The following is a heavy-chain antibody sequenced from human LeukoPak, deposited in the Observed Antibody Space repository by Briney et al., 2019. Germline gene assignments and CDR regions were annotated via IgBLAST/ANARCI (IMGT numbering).Heavy chain of an antibody. J-gene: IGHJ4*02. D-gene: IGHD2-2*01. CDR1: GFTFNTYD. CDR3: ARADCSSTSCYLGY. V-gene: IGHV3-64*01. Sequence: PGGSLRLSCSASGFTFNTYDMTWVRQAPGKGVEYVSAISRNGGSTYYANPVKGRFTISRDNSKNTLYLRIGSLRAEDMAVYYCARADCSSTSCYLGYWGQGTLVTVSS. CDR2: ISRNGGST.